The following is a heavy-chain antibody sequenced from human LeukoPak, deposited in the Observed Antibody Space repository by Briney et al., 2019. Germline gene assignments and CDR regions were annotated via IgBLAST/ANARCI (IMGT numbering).Heavy chain of an antibody. Sequence: SETLSLTCSVSGGSVSSNNHYWTWIRQPPGKGLEWIGYISYSGNTYYNPSLKSRIIISVDTSKNQFSLKLSSVTAADTAVYYCARGPVLRFLEWYFDYWGQGTLVTVSS. CDR1: GGSVSSNNHY. D-gene: IGHD3-3*01. V-gene: IGHV4-30-4*01. CDR2: ISYSGNT. CDR3: ARGPVLRFLEWYFDY. J-gene: IGHJ4*02.